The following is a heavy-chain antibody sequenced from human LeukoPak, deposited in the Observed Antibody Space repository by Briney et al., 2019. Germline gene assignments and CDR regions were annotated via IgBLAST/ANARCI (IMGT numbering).Heavy chain of an antibody. CDR3: ARASTIFGVTKGSFDY. CDR1: GGTFSSYA. Sequence: SVKVSCKASGGTFSSYAISWVRQAPGQGLEWMGRIIPILGIANYAQKFQGRVTITADKSTSTAYMELSSLRSEDTAVYYCARASTIFGVTKGSFDYWDQGTLVTVSS. J-gene: IGHJ4*02. D-gene: IGHD3-3*01. CDR2: IIPILGIA. V-gene: IGHV1-69*04.